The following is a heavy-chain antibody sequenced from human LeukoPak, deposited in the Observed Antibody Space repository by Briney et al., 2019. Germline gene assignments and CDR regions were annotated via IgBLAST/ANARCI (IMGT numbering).Heavy chain of an antibody. Sequence: SETLSLTCTVSSGFVSSYYWSWVRQPAGKGLEWIGRIYSSGSTTYNPSLTSRVTMSVDTSKSQFSLKLNSVTAADTAVYYCARDSGFFASWGQGTLVTVSA. J-gene: IGHJ4*02. CDR1: SGFVSSYY. CDR2: IYSSGST. D-gene: IGHD3-10*01. V-gene: IGHV4-4*07. CDR3: ARDSGFFAS.